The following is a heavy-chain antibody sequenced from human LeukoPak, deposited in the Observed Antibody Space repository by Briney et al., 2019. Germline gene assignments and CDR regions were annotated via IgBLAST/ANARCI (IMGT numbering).Heavy chain of an antibody. Sequence: GGSLRLSCAASGFTFSSYAMHWVRQAPGKGLEWVAVISYGGSNKYYADSVKGRFTISRDNSKNTLYLQMNSLRAEDTAVYYCASHFSSSHYYYYGMDVWGQGTTVTVSS. CDR3: ASHFSSSHYYYYGMDV. CDR1: GFTFSSYA. D-gene: IGHD6-13*01. CDR2: ISYGGSNK. V-gene: IGHV3-30-3*01. J-gene: IGHJ6*02.